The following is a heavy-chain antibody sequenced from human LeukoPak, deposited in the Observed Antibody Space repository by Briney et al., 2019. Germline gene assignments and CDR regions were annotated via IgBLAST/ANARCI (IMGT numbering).Heavy chain of an antibody. CDR1: GYTLTELS. Sequence: ASVKVSCKVSGYTLTELSMHWVRQAPGKGLEWMGGFDPEDGETIYAQKFQGRVTMTEGTSTDTAYMELSSLRSEDTAVYYCATARARYGDYDRRRGAFDIWGQGTMVTVSS. D-gene: IGHD4-17*01. V-gene: IGHV1-24*01. CDR2: FDPEDGET. J-gene: IGHJ3*02. CDR3: ATARARYGDYDRRRGAFDI.